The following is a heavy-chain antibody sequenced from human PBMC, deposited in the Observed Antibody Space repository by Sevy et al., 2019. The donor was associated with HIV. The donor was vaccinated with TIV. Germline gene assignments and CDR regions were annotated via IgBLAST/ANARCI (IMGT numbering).Heavy chain of an antibody. Sequence: GGSLRLSCAASGFTFATYWMTWVRQAPGEGLEWVAYIRQDGTDKYYIDSVKGRFTISRDNAKNSLYLHMSGLRAEDTAVYYCARALSYWGSFYYSSWGRGTLVTVSS. CDR3: ARALSYWGSFYYSS. V-gene: IGHV3-7*04. D-gene: IGHD3-10*01. J-gene: IGHJ4*02. CDR1: GFTFATYW. CDR2: IRQDGTDK.